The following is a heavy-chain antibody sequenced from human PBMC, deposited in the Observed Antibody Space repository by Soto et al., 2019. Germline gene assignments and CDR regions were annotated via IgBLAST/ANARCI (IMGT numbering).Heavy chain of an antibody. CDR1: GDSINNYY. CDR2: IYYSGST. CDR3: AMCRWGQAGLDS. D-gene: IGHD3-16*01. J-gene: IGHJ4*02. V-gene: IGHV4-59*01. Sequence: SETLSLXCTVSGDSINNYYWSWIRQPPGKGLEWIGYIYYSGSTNYNPSLKSRVTISIDTSKTQFSLKLSSVTAADTAVYYCAMCRWGQAGLDSWGQGTLVTVSS.